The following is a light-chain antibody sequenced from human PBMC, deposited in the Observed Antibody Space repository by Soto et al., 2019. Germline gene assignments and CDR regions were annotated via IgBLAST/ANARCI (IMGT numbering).Light chain of an antibody. V-gene: IGLV4-60*02. Sequence: QLVLTQSSSASASLGSSVKLTCTLSSGHSSYIIAWHQQQPGKAPRYLMKLEGSGSYNKGSGVPDRFSGSSAGADRYLTISNLQFEDEADYYCETWDSNTHKGVGGGTKLTGL. CDR1: SGHSSYI. CDR3: ETWDSNTHKG. J-gene: IGLJ2*01. CDR2: LEGSGSY.